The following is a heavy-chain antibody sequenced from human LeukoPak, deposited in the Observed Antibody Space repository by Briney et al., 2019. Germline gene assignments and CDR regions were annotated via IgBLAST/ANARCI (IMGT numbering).Heavy chain of an antibody. CDR3: AKEESAGIPYAEYFQH. CDR1: GFTFSSYA. D-gene: IGHD6-13*01. V-gene: IGHV3-23*01. CDR2: ISGSGGST. Sequence: SGGSLRLSCAASGFTFSSYAMSWVRQAPGKGLEWVSAISGSGGSTYYADSVEGRFTISRDNSKNTLYLQMNSLRAEDTAVYYCAKEESAGIPYAEYFQHWGQGTLVTVSS. J-gene: IGHJ1*01.